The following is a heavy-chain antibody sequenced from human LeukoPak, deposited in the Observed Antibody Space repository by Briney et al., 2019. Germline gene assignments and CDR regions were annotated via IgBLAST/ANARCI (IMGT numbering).Heavy chain of an antibody. Sequence: ASVKVSCKASGYTFTSYDINWLRQATGHRLEWIGWMNPNSCNTGYAQKFQGRVTITRNSSISTAYMELSSLRSEDTAVYYCARGPYYDFWSGYYDPYYYYMDVWGKGTTVTVSS. CDR2: MNPNSCNT. D-gene: IGHD3-3*01. J-gene: IGHJ6*03. CDR1: GYTFTSYD. V-gene: IGHV1-8*03. CDR3: ARGPYYDFWSGYYDPYYYYMDV.